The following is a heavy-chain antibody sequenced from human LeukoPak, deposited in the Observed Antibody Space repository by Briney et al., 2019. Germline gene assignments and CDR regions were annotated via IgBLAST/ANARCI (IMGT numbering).Heavy chain of an antibody. Sequence: GGSLRLSCAASGFTFSSYAMSWVRQAPGKGLEWVSAISGSGGSTYYADSVKGRFTISRDNSKNTLYLQMNSLRAEDTAVYYCAEEQSDSSGWYFLSMDVWGQGTTVTVSS. D-gene: IGHD6-19*01. CDR3: AEEQSDSSGWYFLSMDV. J-gene: IGHJ6*02. V-gene: IGHV3-23*01. CDR2: ISGSGGST. CDR1: GFTFSSYA.